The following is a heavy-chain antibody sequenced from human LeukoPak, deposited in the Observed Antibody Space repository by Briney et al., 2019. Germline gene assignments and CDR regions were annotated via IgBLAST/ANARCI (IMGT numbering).Heavy chain of an antibody. Sequence: PGGSLRLSCAASGFIFSSYETNWVRQAPGKGLEWVSYISSGGSIIYYADSVRGRFTISRDNAKNSLYLQMNSLRAEDTAVYYCARERSSGWYYFHYWGQGTLVTVSS. CDR3: ARERSSGWYYFHY. CDR2: ISSGGSII. V-gene: IGHV3-48*03. J-gene: IGHJ4*02. CDR1: GFIFSSYE. D-gene: IGHD6-19*01.